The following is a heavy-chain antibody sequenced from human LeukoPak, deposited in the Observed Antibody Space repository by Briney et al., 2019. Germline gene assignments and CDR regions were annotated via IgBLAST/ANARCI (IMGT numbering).Heavy chain of an antibody. J-gene: IGHJ3*02. CDR1: GFTFSDFS. V-gene: IGHV3-48*01. D-gene: IGHD2-15*01. Sequence: GGSLRLSCVASGFTFSDFSLNWVRQAPGKGLEWISYIGSAIYYADSVEGRFTISRDNSKNTLYLQMNSLRAEDTAVYYCAKTNVKYCSGGSCFDAFDIWGQGTMVTVSS. CDR2: IGSAI. CDR3: AKTNVKYCSGGSCFDAFDI.